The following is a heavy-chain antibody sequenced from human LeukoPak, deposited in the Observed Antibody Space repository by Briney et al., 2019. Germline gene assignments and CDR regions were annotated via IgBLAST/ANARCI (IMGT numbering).Heavy chain of an antibody. D-gene: IGHD3-10*01. CDR1: GGSISGYY. CDR3: ARSDYGSGNYYWSLDY. J-gene: IGHJ4*02. V-gene: IGHV4-34*01. CDR2: IYHSGSA. Sequence: PSETLSLTCAVYGGSISGYYWSWIRQPPGKGLEWIAEIYHSGSANYNPSLKSRVTISIDTSKNQFSLKLSSVTAADTAVYYCARSDYGSGNYYWSLDYWGQGTLVTVSS.